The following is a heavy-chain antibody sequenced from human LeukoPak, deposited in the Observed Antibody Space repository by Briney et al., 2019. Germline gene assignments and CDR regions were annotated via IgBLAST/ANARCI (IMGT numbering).Heavy chain of an antibody. CDR3: ARGKGLYYYYGVDV. Sequence: PSETLSLTCAVSGGSISSSIWWSLVRPPPGKGLEWIGEIYHSGSTNYNPSLKSRLTISVDKSKNQFSLKLSSGTAADAAVYYCARGKGLYYYYGVDVWGKGTTVTVSS. J-gene: IGHJ6*04. CDR1: GGSISSSIW. V-gene: IGHV4-4*02. CDR2: IYHSGST.